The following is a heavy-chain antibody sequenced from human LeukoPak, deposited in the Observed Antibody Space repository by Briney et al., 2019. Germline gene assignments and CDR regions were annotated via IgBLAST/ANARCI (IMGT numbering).Heavy chain of an antibody. V-gene: IGHV1-24*01. CDR1: GYTLTELS. CDR2: FGPEDGET. Sequence: ASVKVSCKVSGYTLTELSMHWVRQAPGKGLEWMGGFGPEDGETIYAQKFQGRVTMTEDTSTDTAYMELSSLRSEDTAVYYCARANFLYCSSSTCLFDYWGQGTLVTVSS. J-gene: IGHJ4*02. D-gene: IGHD2-2*01. CDR3: ARANFLYCSSSTCLFDY.